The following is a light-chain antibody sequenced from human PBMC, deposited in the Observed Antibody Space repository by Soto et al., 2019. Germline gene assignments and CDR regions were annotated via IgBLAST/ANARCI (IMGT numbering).Light chain of an antibody. CDR3: AAWDGSLNGWV. V-gene: IGLV1-44*01. J-gene: IGLJ3*02. CDR1: RSNIGSGA. Sequence: QLVLTQPPSASGTPGQRVTISCSGSRSNIGSGAVNWYQQLPGTAPKLLIYSNNQRPSGVPDRFSGSKSGTSASLAISGLQSDDETDYYCAAWDGSLNGWVFGGGTKVTVL. CDR2: SNN.